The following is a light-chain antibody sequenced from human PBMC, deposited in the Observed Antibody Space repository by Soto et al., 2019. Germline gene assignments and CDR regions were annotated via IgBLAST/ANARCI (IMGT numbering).Light chain of an antibody. CDR3: QQFVNSPYMYA. Sequence: EIVWTKSPGTLSLSPGEGATLSCRSSQDIGTDYLAWYQQKPGQAPTLLIFGASRRASGVPDRFSGSGSGTDFTLTVSRLEPEDFGVYYCQQFVNSPYMYAFGQGTKLEI. CDR1: QDIGTDY. V-gene: IGKV3-20*01. J-gene: IGKJ2*01. CDR2: GAS.